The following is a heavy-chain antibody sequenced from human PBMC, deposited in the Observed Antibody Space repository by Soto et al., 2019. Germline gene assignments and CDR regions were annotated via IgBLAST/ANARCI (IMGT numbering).Heavy chain of an antibody. CDR3: TTEAAAGDYGMDV. D-gene: IGHD6-13*01. V-gene: IGHV3-15*01. Sequence: GGSLRLSCAASGFTFSNAWMSWVRQAPGKGLEWVGRIKSKTDGGTTDYAAPVKGRFTISRDDSKNTLYLQMNSLKTEDTAVYYGTTEAAAGDYGMDVWGQGTTVTVSS. CDR1: GFTFSNAW. CDR2: IKSKTDGGTT. J-gene: IGHJ6*02.